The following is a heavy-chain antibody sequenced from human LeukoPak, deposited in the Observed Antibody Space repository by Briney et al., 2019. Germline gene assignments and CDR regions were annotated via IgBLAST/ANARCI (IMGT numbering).Heavy chain of an antibody. CDR2: ISAYNGNT. CDR1: GDTFTSYG. V-gene: IGHV1-18*01. D-gene: IGHD4-17*01. Sequence: GASVKDSCKASGDTFTSYGISWVRQAPGQGLEWMGWISAYNGNTNYAQKLQGRVTMTTDTSTSTAYMELRSLISDEAAVYYCARGDDYGDYWGLYWGQGTLVTVSS. CDR3: ARGDDYGDYWGLY. J-gene: IGHJ4*02.